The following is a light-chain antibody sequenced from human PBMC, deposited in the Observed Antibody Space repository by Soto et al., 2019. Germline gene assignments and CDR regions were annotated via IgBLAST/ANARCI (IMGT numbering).Light chain of an antibody. Sequence: DIQMTQSPSTLSASVGDRVTITCRASQSISNWLAWYQQKPGKAPKVLIYKAYSLESGVPSRFSGSGSGTEFTLTISSLQPDDFATYYCQQYNSYSWTFGQGTKVEIK. CDR1: QSISNW. J-gene: IGKJ1*01. CDR2: KAY. CDR3: QQYNSYSWT. V-gene: IGKV1-5*03.